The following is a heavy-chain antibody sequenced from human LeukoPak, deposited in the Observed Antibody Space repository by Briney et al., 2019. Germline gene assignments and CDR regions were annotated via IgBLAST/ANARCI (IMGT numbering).Heavy chain of an antibody. D-gene: IGHD1-26*01. CDR3: ARPIYSGSYRHAFDI. J-gene: IGHJ3*02. CDR2: IYYSGST. V-gene: IGHV4-39*01. CDR1: GGSISSSSYY. Sequence: SETLSLTCTASGGSISSSSYYWGWIRQPPGKGLEWIGSIYYSGSTYYNPSLKSRVTISVDTSKNQISLKLSSVTAADTAVYYCARPIYSGSYRHAFDIWGQGTMVTVSS.